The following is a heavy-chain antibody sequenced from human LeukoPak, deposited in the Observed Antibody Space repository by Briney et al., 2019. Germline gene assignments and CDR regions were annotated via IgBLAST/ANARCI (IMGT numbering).Heavy chain of an antibody. CDR2: ISYDGSNK. D-gene: IGHD2-2*01. Sequence: PGGSLRLSCAASGFTFSRYAMHWVRQAPGKGLEWVAVISYDGSNKYYADSVKGRFTISRDNPKNTLYLQMNSLTVEDTAVYYCARDQLDYCSSTSCYAGDYWGQGTLVTVSS. V-gene: IGHV3-30-3*01. CDR3: ARDQLDYCSSTSCYAGDY. CDR1: GFTFSRYA. J-gene: IGHJ4*02.